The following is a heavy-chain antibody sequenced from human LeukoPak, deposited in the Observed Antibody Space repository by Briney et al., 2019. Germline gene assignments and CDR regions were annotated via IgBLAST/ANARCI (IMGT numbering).Heavy chain of an antibody. D-gene: IGHD6-13*01. CDR3: AKAFHSTEDY. J-gene: IGHJ4*02. V-gene: IGHV3-23*01. CDR2: ISGSGGST. Sequence: GASLRLSCAASGFTFSSYDMSWVRQAPGQGLEWVSAISGSGGSTYYADSVKGRFTISRDNSKNTLYLQMNSLRAEDTAVYYCAKAFHSTEDYWGQGTLVTVSS. CDR1: GFTFSSYD.